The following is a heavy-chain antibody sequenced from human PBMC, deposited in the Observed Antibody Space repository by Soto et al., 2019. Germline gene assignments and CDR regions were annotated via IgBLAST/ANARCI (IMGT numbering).Heavy chain of an antibody. J-gene: IGHJ4*02. CDR1: GFTFSSYA. Sequence: GVLRLSCAASGFTFSSYAMHWVRQAPGKGLEYVSAISSSGGSTYYANSVKGRFTISRDNSKNTLYLQMGSLRAEDMAVYYCARAREYSGYDCSDYWGQGTLVTVSS. CDR3: ARAREYSGYDCSDY. V-gene: IGHV3-64*01. D-gene: IGHD5-12*01. CDR2: ISSSGGST.